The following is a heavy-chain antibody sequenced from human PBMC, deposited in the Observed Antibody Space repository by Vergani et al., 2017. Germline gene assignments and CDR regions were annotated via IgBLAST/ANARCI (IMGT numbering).Heavy chain of an antibody. Sequence: QVQLVQSGAEVKKPGASVKVSCKASGYTFTSYGISWVRQAPGEGLEWMAWISAYNGNTNYAQNLQGRVTMTTDTSKSTAYMELRSLRSDDTDVYYWSRDRREMWELLYDAFDIWGQGTMVTVSS. CDR2: ISAYNGNT. V-gene: IGHV1-18*01. J-gene: IGHJ3*02. CDR3: SRDRREMWELLYDAFDI. CDR1: GYTFTSYG. D-gene: IGHD1-26*01.